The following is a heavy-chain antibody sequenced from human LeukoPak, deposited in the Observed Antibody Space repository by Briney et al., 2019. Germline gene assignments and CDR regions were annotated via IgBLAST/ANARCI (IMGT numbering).Heavy chain of an antibody. D-gene: IGHD6-13*01. CDR3: ASGGQQLSPLDY. CDR2: IYSGGST. Sequence: GGSLRLSCAASGLTVSSNYMSWVRQAPGKGLEWVSVIYSGGSTYYADSVKGRFTISRDNSKNTLYLQMNSLRAEDTAVYYCASGGQQLSPLDYWGQGTLVTVSS. J-gene: IGHJ4*02. CDR1: GLTVSSNY. V-gene: IGHV3-53*01.